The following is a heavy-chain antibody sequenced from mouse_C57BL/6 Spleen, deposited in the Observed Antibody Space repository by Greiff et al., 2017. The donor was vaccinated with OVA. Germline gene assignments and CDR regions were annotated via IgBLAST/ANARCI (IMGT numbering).Heavy chain of an antibody. J-gene: IGHJ2*01. Sequence: EVQLQQSGAELVKPGASVKLSCTASGFNIKDYYMHWVKQRTEQGLEWIGRIDPEYGETKYAPKFQCKATITADTSSNTAYLQLSSLTSEDTAVYYCARSRDSYSNLSYWGQGTTLTVAS. CDR2: IDPEYGET. CDR1: GFNIKDYY. V-gene: IGHV14-2*01. D-gene: IGHD2-5*01. CDR3: ARSRDSYSNLSY.